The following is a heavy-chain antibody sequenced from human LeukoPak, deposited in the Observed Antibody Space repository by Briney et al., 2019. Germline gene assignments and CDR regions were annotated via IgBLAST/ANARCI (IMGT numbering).Heavy chain of an antibody. V-gene: IGHV4-39*02. CDR3: AALYYYDRRDFDI. Sequence: SETLSLTCTVSGVSISTNIYYWGWVRQAPQKGLEWIGNVYYNGNTYYNPSLGSRVTISVDTSKNRFSLNLTSVTAADTAVYYCAALYYYDRRDFDIWGQGTMVTVSS. CDR2: VYYNGNT. J-gene: IGHJ3*02. CDR1: GVSISTNIYY. D-gene: IGHD3-22*01.